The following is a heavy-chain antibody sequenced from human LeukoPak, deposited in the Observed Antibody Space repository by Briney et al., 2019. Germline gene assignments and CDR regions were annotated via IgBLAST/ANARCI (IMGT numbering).Heavy chain of an antibody. V-gene: IGHV3-48*03. CDR2: ISSSGNSI. CDR3: ARDYHYHDSKWFDP. Sequence: GGSLRLSCAASGFRFSNYEMNWVRQAPGKGLEWVSYISSSGNSIKYADSVRGRFTISRDNAKNSVYLQMNSLRAEDTAVYYCARDYHYHDSKWFDPWGQGTLVTVSS. D-gene: IGHD3-22*01. CDR1: GFRFSNYE. J-gene: IGHJ5*02.